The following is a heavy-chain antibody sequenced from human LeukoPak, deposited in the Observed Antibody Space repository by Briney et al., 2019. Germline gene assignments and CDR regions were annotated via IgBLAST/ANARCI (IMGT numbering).Heavy chain of an antibody. Sequence: ASVKVSCKASGYTFTSYYMHWVRQAPGQGLEWTGIINPTGGSTTYAQKFQGRVTMTRDTSTSTVYMELSSLRSEDTAVYYCARAEFFLGAFDIWGQGTMVTVSS. CDR1: GYTFTSYY. CDR2: INPTGGST. CDR3: ARAEFFLGAFDI. J-gene: IGHJ3*02. V-gene: IGHV1-46*01. D-gene: IGHD1-14*01.